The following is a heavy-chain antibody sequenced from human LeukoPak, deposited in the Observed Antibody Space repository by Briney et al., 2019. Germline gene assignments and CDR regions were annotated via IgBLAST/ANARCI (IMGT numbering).Heavy chain of an antibody. CDR1: GFTFSSYS. CDR2: ISSSSSAI. V-gene: IGHV3-48*01. CDR3: TRERSMISFGGLIVPDAFDD. J-gene: IGHJ3*01. Sequence: GGSLRLSCAASGFTFSSYSMNWVRQAPGKGLEWVSYISSSSSAIYYADSVKGRFTVSRDNDKNEVFLQMNSLRVEDTAIYYCTRERSMISFGGLIVPDAFDDWGQGTLVIVSA. D-gene: IGHD3-16*01.